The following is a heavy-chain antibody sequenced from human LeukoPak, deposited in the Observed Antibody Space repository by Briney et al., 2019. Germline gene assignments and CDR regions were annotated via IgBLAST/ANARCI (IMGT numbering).Heavy chain of an antibody. CDR1: LDSTTSNF. CDR3: AREILGGFNPGAY. CDR2: IHRSGSP. Sequence: SETLSLTCTVSLDSTTSNFWSWVRQPPGKGLEWIGEIHRSGSPNYNPSLQSRVTISIDRSRNQIALQLSSVTAADTAVYYCAREILGGFNPGAYWGQGTLVTVSS. V-gene: IGHV4-4*02. D-gene: IGHD1-14*01. J-gene: IGHJ4*02.